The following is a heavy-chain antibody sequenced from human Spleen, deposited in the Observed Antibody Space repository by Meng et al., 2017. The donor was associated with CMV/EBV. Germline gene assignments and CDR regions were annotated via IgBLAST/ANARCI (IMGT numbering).Heavy chain of an antibody. V-gene: IGHV3-74*01. J-gene: IGHJ6*02. CDR3: AREKLPGNYYYGMDV. CDR2: INSDGSST. Sequence: GESLKISCAASGFTFSSYWMHWVRQAPGKGLVWVSRINSDGSSTSYADSVKGRFTISRDNAKNTLYLQMNSLRAEDTAVYYCAREKLPGNYYYGMDVWGQGTTVTVSS. CDR1: GFTFSSYW. D-gene: IGHD2-15*01.